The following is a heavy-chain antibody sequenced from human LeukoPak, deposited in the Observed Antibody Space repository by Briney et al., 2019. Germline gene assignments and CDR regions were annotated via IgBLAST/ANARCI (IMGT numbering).Heavy chain of an antibody. V-gene: IGHV3-15*01. CDR1: GFTFSNAW. J-gene: IGHJ3*02. Sequence: GGSLRLSCAASGFTFSNAWMSWVRQAPGKGLEWVGRIKSKTDGGTTDYAAPVKGRFTISRDDSKNTLYLQMNSLKTEDTAVYYCTTETYYYDSSGQVAYAFDIWGQGTMVTVSS. CDR2: IKSKTDGGTT. CDR3: TTETYYYDSSGQVAYAFDI. D-gene: IGHD3-22*01.